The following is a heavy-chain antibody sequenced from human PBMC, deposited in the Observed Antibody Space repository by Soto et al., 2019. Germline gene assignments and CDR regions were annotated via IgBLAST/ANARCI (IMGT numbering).Heavy chain of an antibody. Sequence: GGSLRLSCTASGFTFGDYAMSWVRQAPGKGLEWVGFIRSKAYGGTTEYAASVKGRFTISRDDSKSIAYLQMNSLKTEDTAVYYCTRYSSYFSYYYGMDVWGQGTTVTVSS. CDR2: IRSKAYGGTT. J-gene: IGHJ6*02. CDR3: TRYSSYFSYYYGMDV. D-gene: IGHD6-6*01. V-gene: IGHV3-49*04. CDR1: GFTFGDYA.